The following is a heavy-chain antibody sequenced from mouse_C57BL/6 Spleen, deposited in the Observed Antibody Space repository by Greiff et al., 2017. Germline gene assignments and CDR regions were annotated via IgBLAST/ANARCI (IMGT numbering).Heavy chain of an antibody. J-gene: IGHJ2*01. Sequence: QVQLQQPGAELVMPGASVKLSCKASGYTFTSYWMHWVKQRPGHGLEWIGEIDPCDSDTNYNEKFKGKATLTVDKSSSTAYMQLRSLTSEDSAVYYCSRGGLLRFDYWGQGTTLTVSS. D-gene: IGHD1-1*01. V-gene: IGHV1-69*01. CDR3: SRGGLLRFDY. CDR1: GYTFTSYW. CDR2: IDPCDSDT.